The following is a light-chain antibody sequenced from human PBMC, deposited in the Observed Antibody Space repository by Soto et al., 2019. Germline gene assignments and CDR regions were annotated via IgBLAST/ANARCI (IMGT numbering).Light chain of an antibody. V-gene: IGKV3-20*01. CDR2: GAS. J-gene: IGKJ3*01. CDR1: QSVSSSY. Sequence: ESVLTQPPGTLSMSPGERATLSCTASQSVSSSYSAWYQQKPGQAPRLLIYGASSRATGIPDRFSGSGSGTDFTLTISRLEPEDFAVYYCQQYGSSPFTFGPGTKVDIK. CDR3: QQYGSSPFT.